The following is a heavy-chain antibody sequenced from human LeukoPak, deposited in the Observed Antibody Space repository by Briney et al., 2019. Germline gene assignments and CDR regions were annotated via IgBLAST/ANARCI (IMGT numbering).Heavy chain of an antibody. Sequence: GGSLRLSCAASGFTFSSYGMHWVRQAPGKGLEWVAVIWYDGSNKYYADPVKGRFTISRDNSKNTLYLQMNSLRAEDTAVYYCAKDLGLGNWFDPWGQGTLVTVSS. CDR3: AKDLGLGNWFDP. CDR2: IWYDGSNK. V-gene: IGHV3-33*06. CDR1: GFTFSSYG. J-gene: IGHJ5*02. D-gene: IGHD3-10*01.